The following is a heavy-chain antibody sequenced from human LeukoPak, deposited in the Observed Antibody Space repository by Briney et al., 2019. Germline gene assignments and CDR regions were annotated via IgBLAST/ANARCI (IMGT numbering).Heavy chain of an antibody. J-gene: IGHJ4*02. Sequence: SVTLSCKASGGTFSSFAISWVRQAPGQGLEWMGRIFPTLGTANYAPKFQGRVTITAAKSTSTAYMELSSLRSEDTAVYYCAKDEGYTNLPDNWGQGTLASLSS. CDR1: GGTFSSFA. V-gene: IGHV1-69*04. CDR2: IFPTLGTA. D-gene: IGHD5-18*01. CDR3: AKDEGYTNLPDN.